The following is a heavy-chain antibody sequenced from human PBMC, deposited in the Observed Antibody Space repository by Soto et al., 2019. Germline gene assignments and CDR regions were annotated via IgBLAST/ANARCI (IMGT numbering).Heavy chain of an antibody. V-gene: IGHV4-34*01. CDR2: INHSGST. J-gene: IGHJ6*02. Sequence: SETLSLTCAVYGGSFSGYYWSWIRQPPGKGLEWIGEINHSGSTNYNPSLKSRATISVDTSKNQFSLKLSSVTAADTAVYYCARGPGAQRYYYYGMDVWGQGTTVTVSS. CDR3: ARGPGAQRYYYYGMDV. CDR1: GGSFSGYY. D-gene: IGHD1-1*01.